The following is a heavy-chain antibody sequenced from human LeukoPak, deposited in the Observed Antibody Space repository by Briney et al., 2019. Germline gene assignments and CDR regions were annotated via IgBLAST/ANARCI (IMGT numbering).Heavy chain of an antibody. V-gene: IGHV3-23*01. J-gene: IGHJ5*02. CDR3: AKGGAAPLVWFDP. CDR1: GFTFSSYA. Sequence: GGSLRLSWAASGFTFSSYAMSWVRQAPAKGLEWVSAISGSGGSTYYADSVKGRFTISRDNSKNTLYLQMNSLRAEDTAVYYCAKGGAAPLVWFDPWGQGTLVTVSS. D-gene: IGHD3-10*01. CDR2: ISGSGGST.